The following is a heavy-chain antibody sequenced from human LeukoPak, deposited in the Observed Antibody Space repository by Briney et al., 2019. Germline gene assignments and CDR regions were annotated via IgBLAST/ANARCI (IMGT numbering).Heavy chain of an antibody. CDR3: ATVPLRFLEWAKDKEYFDY. CDR1: GYTLTELS. CDR2: FDPEDGET. Sequence: ASVKVSCKVSGYTLTELSMHWVRQAPGKGLEWMGGFDPEDGETIYAQKFQGRVTMTEDTSTDTAYMELSSLRSEDTAVYYCATVPLRFLEWAKDKEYFDYWGQGTLVTVSS. V-gene: IGHV1-24*01. D-gene: IGHD3-3*01. J-gene: IGHJ4*02.